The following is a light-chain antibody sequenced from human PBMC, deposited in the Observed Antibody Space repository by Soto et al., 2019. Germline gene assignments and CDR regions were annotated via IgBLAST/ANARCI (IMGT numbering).Light chain of an antibody. Sequence: ETVMTQSPDTLSLSPGERATLSCRASQSVSDNLAWYQQRPGQGPRLLIYGASTRATGIPARFSGSGSGTDFTLTISSLQPEDFAVYYCQQDYNLPFTFGQGTRLEIK. J-gene: IGKJ5*01. CDR2: GAS. CDR3: QQDYNLPFT. V-gene: IGKV3-15*01. CDR1: QSVSDN.